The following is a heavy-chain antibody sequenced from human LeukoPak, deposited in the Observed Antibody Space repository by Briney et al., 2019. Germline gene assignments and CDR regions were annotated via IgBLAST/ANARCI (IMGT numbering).Heavy chain of an antibody. CDR2: IYYYGST. CDR1: GDSVTSSSYS. D-gene: IGHD1-1*01. V-gene: IGHV4-39*07. CDR3: ARLSTWNDGVDAFDI. Sequence: SETLSLTCTVSGDSVTSSSYSWGWIRQSPGKGLEWIGTIYYYGSTNYNPSLKSRIILSVDTSKNQFSLNLSSVTAADTAVFYCARLSTWNDGVDAFDIWGQGTMVTVSS. J-gene: IGHJ3*02.